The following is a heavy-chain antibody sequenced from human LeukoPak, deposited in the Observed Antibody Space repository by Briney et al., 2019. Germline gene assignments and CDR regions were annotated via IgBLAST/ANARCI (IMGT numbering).Heavy chain of an antibody. CDR1: GFTVSTNF. CDR3: ARTRVDTTTFDYFDY. J-gene: IGHJ4*02. V-gene: IGHV3-53*01. Sequence: GGSLRLSCVVSGFTVSTNFMSWVRQAPGERLAWVSVIYSGGSTYYADSVKGRFTISGDNSKNTLYLQMNSLRAEDTAVYYCARTRVDTTTFDYFDYWGQGTLVTVSS. D-gene: IGHD4-11*01. CDR2: IYSGGST.